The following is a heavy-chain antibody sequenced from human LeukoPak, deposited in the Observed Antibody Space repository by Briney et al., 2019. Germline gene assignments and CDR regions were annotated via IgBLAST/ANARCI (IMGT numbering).Heavy chain of an antibody. Sequence: ASVKVSCKASGYIFTDYAIHWLRQAPGQRPEWMGWMNGGNGNTKYSQKFQGRITLIRDTSAATAYMELSSLRHDDMAVYYCARGRGTSGSNRDFYYYYYMDVWGKGTTVTVSS. D-gene: IGHD2-15*01. CDR3: ARGRGTSGSNRDFYYYYYMDV. J-gene: IGHJ6*03. V-gene: IGHV1-3*01. CDR1: GYIFTDYA. CDR2: MNGGNGNT.